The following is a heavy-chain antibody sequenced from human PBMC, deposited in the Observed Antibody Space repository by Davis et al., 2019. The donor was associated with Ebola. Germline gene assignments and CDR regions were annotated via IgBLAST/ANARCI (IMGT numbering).Heavy chain of an antibody. CDR1: GFTFSSHS. Sequence: GESLKISCAASGFTFSSHSMNWVRQAPGKGLEWVSYISSSGSTTYYADSVKGRFTISRDYAKNSLYLQMNSLRDEDTAVYYCARGYSSGLDYWGQGTLVTVSS. CDR2: ISSSGSTT. J-gene: IGHJ4*02. D-gene: IGHD6-19*01. V-gene: IGHV3-48*02. CDR3: ARGYSSGLDY.